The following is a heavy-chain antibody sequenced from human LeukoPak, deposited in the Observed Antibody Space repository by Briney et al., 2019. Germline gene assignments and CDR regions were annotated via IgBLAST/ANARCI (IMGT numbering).Heavy chain of an antibody. Sequence: SETLSLTCTVSGGSISSGSYYWSWIRQPAGKGLEWIGRIYTSGSTNYNPSLKSRVTISVDTSKNQFSLKLSSVTPEDTAVYYCARESSRAGYSSGSDAFDIWGQGTMVTVSS. D-gene: IGHD6-19*01. CDR1: GGSISSGSYY. J-gene: IGHJ3*02. V-gene: IGHV4-61*02. CDR2: IYTSGST. CDR3: ARESSRAGYSSGSDAFDI.